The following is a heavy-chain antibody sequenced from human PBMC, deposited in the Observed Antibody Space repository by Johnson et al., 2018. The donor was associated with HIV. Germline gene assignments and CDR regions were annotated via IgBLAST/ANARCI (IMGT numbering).Heavy chain of an antibody. V-gene: IGHV3-30*02. D-gene: IGHD1-26*01. CDR2: IRYDGGNK. CDR1: GFTFSSYG. Sequence: QVQLVESGGGVVQPGGSLRLSCAASGFTFSSYGMHWVRQAPGKGLEWVAFIRYDGGNKYYADSVKGRFTISRDNSKNTMCLQMNSLRAEDTAVYYCARGVVGVLSNAFDIWGQGTMVIVSS. J-gene: IGHJ3*02. CDR3: ARGVVGVLSNAFDI.